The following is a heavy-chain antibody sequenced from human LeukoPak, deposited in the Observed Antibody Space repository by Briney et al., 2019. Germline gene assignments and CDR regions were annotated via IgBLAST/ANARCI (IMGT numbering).Heavy chain of an antibody. CDR1: GYTLTSYG. V-gene: IGHV1-18*01. D-gene: IGHD3-3*01. CDR2: ISAYNGNT. J-gene: IGHJ5*02. CDR3: ARDWDQGSDFWSGYFGNNWFDP. Sequence: GATVKVSCKASGYTLTSYGISWVRQAPGQGLEWMGWISAYNGNTNYAQKLQGRVTMTTDTSTSTAYMELRSLRSDDTAVYYCARDWDQGSDFWSGYFGNNWFDPWGQGTLVTVSS.